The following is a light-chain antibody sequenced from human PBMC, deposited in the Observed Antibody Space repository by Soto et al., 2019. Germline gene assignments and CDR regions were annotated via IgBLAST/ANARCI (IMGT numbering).Light chain of an antibody. J-gene: IGKJ4*01. Sequence: AIRMTQSPSSFSASPGDRVKITCRASQGICSYLACYQQKPVKAPKLLSYAASTFPSVVPSRFSGSGSGTDFTLNISCLQSEDFATYYCQQYYSYPLTFGGGTKVEIK. CDR3: QQYYSYPLT. CDR2: AAS. V-gene: IGKV1-8*01. CDR1: QGICSY.